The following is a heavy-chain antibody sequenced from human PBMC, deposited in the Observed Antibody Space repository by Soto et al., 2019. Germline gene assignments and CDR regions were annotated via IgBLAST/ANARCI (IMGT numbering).Heavy chain of an antibody. J-gene: IGHJ4*02. D-gene: IGHD2-21*02. Sequence: EVQLVESGGGLVQPGGSLRLSCAASGFTFSSYAMHWVRQAPGKGLEYVSGISNGGSTYYANSVKGRFTISRDNSKSTLYLQVGSLRAEDMAVYYCARSGLPFDYWVQGTLVTVSS. CDR2: ISNGGST. V-gene: IGHV3-64*01. CDR3: ARSGLPFDY. CDR1: GFTFSSYA.